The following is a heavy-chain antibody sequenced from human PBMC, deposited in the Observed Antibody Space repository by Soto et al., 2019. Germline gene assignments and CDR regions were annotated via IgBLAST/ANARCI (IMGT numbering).Heavy chain of an antibody. J-gene: IGHJ4*02. CDR3: VRDLPPSDY. CDR1: GYTFISYG. CDR2: IRVYNGNT. Sequence: QVQLVQSGAEVKKPGASVKVSCKASGYTFISYGISWVRQAPGQGLEWMGWIRVYNGNTNYAQKLQGRVTMTTDTSTSTACMEWRSLRSDGTAVYSCVRDLPPSDYWGQGTLVTVSS. V-gene: IGHV1-18*01.